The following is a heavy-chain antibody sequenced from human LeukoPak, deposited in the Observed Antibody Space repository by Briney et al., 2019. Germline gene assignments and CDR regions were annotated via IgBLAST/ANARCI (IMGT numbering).Heavy chain of an antibody. CDR1: GGTFSSYA. J-gene: IGHJ4*02. CDR3: AREGYDSSGSLDY. Sequence: ASVKVSCKASGGTFSSYAISWVRQAPGQRLKWMGWSNAGNGNTKYSQEFQGRVTITRDTSASTAYMELSSLRSEDMAVYYCAREGYDSSGSLDYWGQGTLVTVSS. D-gene: IGHD3-22*01. V-gene: IGHV1-3*02. CDR2: SNAGNGNT.